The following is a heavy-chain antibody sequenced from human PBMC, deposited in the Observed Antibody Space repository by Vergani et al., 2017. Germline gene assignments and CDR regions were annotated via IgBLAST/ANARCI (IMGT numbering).Heavy chain of an antibody. CDR1: GFTLSNYD. J-gene: IGHJ4*02. D-gene: IGHD3-16*01. CDR2: IQFDGSNQ. CDR3: AKHFRGWGLDY. Sequence: QVQLVESGGGVVQRGGSLRLSCATSGFTLSNYDMQWIRQGPGKGLEFVAFIQFDGSNQYYADAVKGRFTLSRDFSKNTLYLQMNSLRTDDTATYYCAKHFRGWGLDYWGPGTLVIVSS. V-gene: IGHV3-30*02.